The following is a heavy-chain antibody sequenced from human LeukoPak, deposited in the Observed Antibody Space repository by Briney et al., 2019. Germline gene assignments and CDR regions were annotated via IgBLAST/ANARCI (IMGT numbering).Heavy chain of an antibody. CDR1: GFTFSSYA. D-gene: IGHD2-21*01. Sequence: GGSLRLSCAASGFTFSSYAMSWVRQAPGKGLEWVSAISGSGGSTYYADSVKGRFTISRDNSKNTLYLQMNSLRAEDTAVYYCAKDQVVPPPYYYYGMDVWGQGTTVTVSS. CDR3: AKDQVVPPPYYYYGMDV. CDR2: ISGSGGST. J-gene: IGHJ6*02. V-gene: IGHV3-23*01.